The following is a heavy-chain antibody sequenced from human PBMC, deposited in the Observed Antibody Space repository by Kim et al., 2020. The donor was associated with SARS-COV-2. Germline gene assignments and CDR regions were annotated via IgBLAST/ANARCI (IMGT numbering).Heavy chain of an antibody. D-gene: IGHD2-15*01. J-gene: IGHJ5*02. CDR3: ARFGAATFRDWWFDR. CDR2: IFPTDSQS. Sequence: GESLKISCKGSGYDFPGYWIVWVRQMPGKGLEWMAMIFPTDSQSRYSPSFQGRVSVSADKSITTAYLQWSSLEASDTGMYYCARFGAATFRDWWFDRWGQGTQVTISS. CDR1: GYDFPGYW. V-gene: IGHV5-51*01.